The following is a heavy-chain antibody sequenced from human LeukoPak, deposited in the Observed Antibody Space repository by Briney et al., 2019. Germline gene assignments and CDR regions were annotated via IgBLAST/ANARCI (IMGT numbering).Heavy chain of an antibody. V-gene: IGHV5-51*01. D-gene: IGHD3-9*01. J-gene: IGHJ4*02. CDR1: GSTCTSYW. CDR3: ARRKYDILTGYYNDYFDY. Sequence: GESLQISCKTSGSTCTSYWNGWVRQVPGEGLEWVGIIYPSDSDARYSPSFQGQVTISADKSINTAYLQWSSLKASDTAMYYCARRKYDILTGYYNDYFDYWGQGTLVTVSS. CDR2: IYPSDSDA.